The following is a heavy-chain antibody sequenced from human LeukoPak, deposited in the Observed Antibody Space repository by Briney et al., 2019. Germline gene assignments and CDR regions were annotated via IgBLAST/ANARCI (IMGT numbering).Heavy chain of an antibody. D-gene: IGHD6-13*01. V-gene: IGHV3-7*01. J-gene: IGHJ4*02. CDR1: GFTFSSYW. CDR2: MNQDGSEI. CDR3: ARSDSSSWYCLHDY. Sequence: GGSLRLSCAASGFTFSSYWMSWVRQAPGKGLEWVANMNQDGSEIYHVDSVKDRFTISRDNAKKSLYLQMNSLRAEDTAVYYCARSDSSSWYCLHDYWGQGTLVTVSS.